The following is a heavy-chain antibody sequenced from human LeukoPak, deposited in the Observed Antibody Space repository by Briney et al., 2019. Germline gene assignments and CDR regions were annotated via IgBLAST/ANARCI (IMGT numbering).Heavy chain of an antibody. D-gene: IGHD3-22*01. V-gene: IGHV1-18*01. CDR3: ARLLYYYDSSGYYTVDWFDP. J-gene: IGHJ5*02. CDR1: GYTFTSYG. Sequence: ASVKVSCKASGYTFTSYGISWVRQAPGQGLEWMGWISAYNDNTNYAQKLQGRVTMTTDTSTSTAYMELRSLRSDDTAVYYCARLLYYYDSSGYYTVDWFDPWGQGTLVTVSS. CDR2: ISAYNDNT.